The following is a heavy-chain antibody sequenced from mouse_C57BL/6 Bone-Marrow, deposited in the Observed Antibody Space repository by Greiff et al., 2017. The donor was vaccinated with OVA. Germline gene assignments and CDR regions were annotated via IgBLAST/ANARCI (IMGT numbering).Heavy chain of an antibody. D-gene: IGHD2-4*01. CDR3: ARGRLRRPFAY. CDR2: IYPGSGNT. J-gene: IGHJ3*01. V-gene: IGHV1-76*01. CDR1: GYTFTDYY. Sequence: QVQLQQSGAELVRPGASVKLSCKASGYTFTDYYINWVKQRPGQGLEWIARIYPGSGNTYYNEKFKGKATLTAEKSSSTAYMQLSSLTSEDSAVYFCARGRLRRPFAYWGQGTLVTVSA.